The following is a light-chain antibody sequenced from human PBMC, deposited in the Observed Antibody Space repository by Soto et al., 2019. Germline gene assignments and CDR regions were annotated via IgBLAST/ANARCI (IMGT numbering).Light chain of an antibody. J-gene: IGKJ5*01. Sequence: EIVMTQSPATLSVSPGERATLSCRASQSLSSNLAWYQQKPGQAPRLLIHGASTRATGIPARFSGSGSGTEFTLTISSLQPEDFAVYYCQQYNNWPITFGQGTRLEIK. V-gene: IGKV3D-15*01. CDR2: GAS. CDR1: QSLSSN. CDR3: QQYNNWPIT.